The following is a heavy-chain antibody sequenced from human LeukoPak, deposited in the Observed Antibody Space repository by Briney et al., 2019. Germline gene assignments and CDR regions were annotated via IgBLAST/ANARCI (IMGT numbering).Heavy chain of an antibody. CDR1: GGSFSGYY. D-gene: IGHD6-19*01. CDR2: INHSGST. J-gene: IGHJ5*02. CDR3: ARKWLVLRFDP. Sequence: PSETLSLTCAVYGGSFSGYYWSWIRQPPGKGPEWIGEINHSGSTNYNPSLKSRVTISVDTSKNQFSLKLSSVTAADTAVYYCARKWLVLRFDPWGQGTLVTVSS. V-gene: IGHV4-34*01.